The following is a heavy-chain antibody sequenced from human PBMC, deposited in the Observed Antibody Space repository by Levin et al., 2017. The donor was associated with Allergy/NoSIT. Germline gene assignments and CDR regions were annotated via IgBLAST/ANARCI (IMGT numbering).Heavy chain of an antibody. J-gene: IGHJ3*02. D-gene: IGHD2-2*01. CDR2: FDPEDGET. CDR3: ATVSLVDCSSTSCQAWRAFDI. CDR1: GYTLTELS. Sequence: ASVKVSCKVSGYTLTELSMHWVRQAPGKGLEWMGGFDPEDGETIYAQKFQGRVTMTEDTSTDTAYMELSSLRSEDTAVYYCATVSLVDCSSTSCQAWRAFDIWGQGTMVTVSS. V-gene: IGHV1-24*01.